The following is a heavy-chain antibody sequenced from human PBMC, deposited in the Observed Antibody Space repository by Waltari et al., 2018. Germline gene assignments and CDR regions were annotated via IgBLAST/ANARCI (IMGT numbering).Heavy chain of an antibody. J-gene: IGHJ4*02. CDR2: INPNSGGT. CDR3: ARVDIAAASYYFDY. Sequence: QVQLVQSGAEVKKTGASVKISCKASGYTFTCYYLHWVRRAPGQGLEWMGRINPNSGGTNYAQKFQGRVTMTRDTSISTAYMELSRLRSDDTAVYYCARVDIAAASYYFDYWGQGTLVTVSS. V-gene: IGHV1-2*06. D-gene: IGHD6-13*01. CDR1: GYTFTCYY.